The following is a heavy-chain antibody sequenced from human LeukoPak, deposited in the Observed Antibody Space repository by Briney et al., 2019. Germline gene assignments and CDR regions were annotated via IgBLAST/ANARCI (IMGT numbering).Heavy chain of an antibody. J-gene: IGHJ6*02. CDR3: ARETVLLWSPSQYYYYYGMDV. V-gene: IGHV1-46*01. D-gene: IGHD3-10*01. CDR2: INPSGGST. Sequence: ASVKVSCKASGYTFTSYYMHWVRQAPGQGLEWMGIINPSGGSTSYAQKFQGRVTMTRETSTSTVYMELSSLRSEDTAVYYCARETVLLWSPSQYYYYYGMDVWGQGTTVTVSS. CDR1: GYTFTSYY.